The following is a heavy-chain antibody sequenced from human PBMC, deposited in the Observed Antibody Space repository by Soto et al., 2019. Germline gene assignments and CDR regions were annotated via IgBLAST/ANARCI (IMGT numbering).Heavy chain of an antibody. V-gene: IGHV4-4*02. CDR1: GPTIRNNNR. J-gene: IGHJ6*02. CDR2: IYHSAST. D-gene: IGHD2-2*01. CDR3: ARYGCISTSCWRSGMDYYYYGMDV. Sequence: SETHAHPCAFSGPTIRNNNRRSWVRQNPGKGLEWMGAIYHSASTTYTPSLKSRVTISVDTSKNQVSLKLSSVTAADTAVYYCARYGCISTSCWRSGMDYYYYGMDVWGQGTTVTVSS.